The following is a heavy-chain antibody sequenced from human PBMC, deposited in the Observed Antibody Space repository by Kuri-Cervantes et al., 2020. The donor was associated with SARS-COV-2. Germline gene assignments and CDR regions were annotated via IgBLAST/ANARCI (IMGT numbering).Heavy chain of an antibody. CDR1: GGSISSYY. CDR2: IYTSGST. D-gene: IGHD4-17*01. J-gene: IGHJ1*01. V-gene: IGHV4-4*07. Sequence: GSLRLSCTVSGGSISSYYWSWIRQPAGKGLEWIGRIYTSGSTNYNPSLKSRVTISVDTSKNQFSLKLSSVTAADTAVYYCAYTTVTGYFQHWGQGTLVTVSS. CDR3: AYTTVTGYFQH.